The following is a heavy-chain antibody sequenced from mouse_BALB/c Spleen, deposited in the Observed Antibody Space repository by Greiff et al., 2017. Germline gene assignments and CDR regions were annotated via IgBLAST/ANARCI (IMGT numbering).Heavy chain of an antibody. CDR1: GYTFTSYV. Sequence: VQLKQSGPELVKPGASVKMSCKASGYTFTSYVMHWVKQKPGQGLEWIGYINPYNDGTKYNEKFKGKATLTSDKSSSTAYMELSSLTSEDSAVYYCARSLLRGDYAMDYWGQGTSVTVSS. CDR2: INPYNDGT. V-gene: IGHV1-14*01. CDR3: ARSLLRGDYAMDY. J-gene: IGHJ4*01. D-gene: IGHD1-2*01.